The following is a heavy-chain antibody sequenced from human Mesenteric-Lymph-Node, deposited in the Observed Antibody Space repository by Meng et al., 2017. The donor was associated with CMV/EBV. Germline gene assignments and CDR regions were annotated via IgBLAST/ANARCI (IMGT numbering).Heavy chain of an antibody. CDR1: GGSISSYY. J-gene: IGHJ4*02. V-gene: IGHV4-59*01. D-gene: IGHD3-22*01. CDR3: ARMYYDNSGYYYLDY. CDR2: IYYSGST. Sequence: SETLSLTCTVSGGSISSYYWSWIRQPPGKGLEWIGYIYYSGSTNYNPSLKSRVTISVDTSKNQFSLKVRSMSAADTAVYYCARMYYDNSGYYYLDYWGQGTLVTVSS.